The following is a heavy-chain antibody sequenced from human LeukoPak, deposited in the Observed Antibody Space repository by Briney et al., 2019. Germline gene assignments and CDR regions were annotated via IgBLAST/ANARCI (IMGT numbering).Heavy chain of an antibody. CDR3: ARDGRGYGSGTPLDY. V-gene: IGHV3-48*04. Sequence: GGSLRLSCAASGFTFSSYSMNWVRQAPGKGLEWVSYISSSSSTIYYADSVKGRFTISRDNAKNSLYLQMNSLRAEDTAVYYCARDGRGYGSGTPLDYWGQGTLVTVSS. J-gene: IGHJ4*02. D-gene: IGHD3-10*01. CDR2: ISSSSSTI. CDR1: GFTFSSYS.